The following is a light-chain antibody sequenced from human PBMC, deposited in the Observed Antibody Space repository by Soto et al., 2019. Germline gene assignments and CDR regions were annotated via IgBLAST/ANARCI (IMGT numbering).Light chain of an antibody. CDR1: NIGSKG. CDR3: QVWDSSNDHVI. Sequence: SYELTQPPSVSVAPGKTARITCGGNNIGSKGVHWYQQKPGQAPVLVIYYNTDRPSGIPERFSGSNSGNTATLTISRVEAGDEADYYCQVWDSSNDHVIFGGGPQLTVL. V-gene: IGLV3-21*04. J-gene: IGLJ2*01. CDR2: YNT.